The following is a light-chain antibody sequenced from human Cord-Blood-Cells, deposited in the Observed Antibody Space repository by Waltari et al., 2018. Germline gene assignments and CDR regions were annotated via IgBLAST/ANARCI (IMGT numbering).Light chain of an antibody. CDR2: AAF. Sequence: TGDRVTITCRASQGISSYLAWYQQKPGKAPKLLIYAAFTLQSGIPSRFSGSGSGTDFTLTISCLQSEDFAIYYCQQYYSYPLTFGGGTKVEIK. CDR3: QQYYSYPLT. J-gene: IGKJ4*02. CDR1: QGISSY. V-gene: IGKV1-8*01.